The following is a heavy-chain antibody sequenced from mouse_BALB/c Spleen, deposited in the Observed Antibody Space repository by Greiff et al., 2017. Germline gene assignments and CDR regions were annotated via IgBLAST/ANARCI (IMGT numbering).Heavy chain of an antibody. J-gene: IGHJ4*01. V-gene: IGHV5-12-2*01. CDR3: ARRGNYGLYYAMDY. CDR2: ISNGGGST. Sequence: EVMLVESGGGLVQPGGSLKLSCAASGFTFSSYTMSWVRQTPEKRLEWVAYISNGGGSTYYPDTVKGRFTISRDNAKNTLYLQMSSLKSEDTAMYYCARRGNYGLYYAMDYWGQGTSVTVSS. D-gene: IGHD2-1*01. CDR1: GFTFSSYT.